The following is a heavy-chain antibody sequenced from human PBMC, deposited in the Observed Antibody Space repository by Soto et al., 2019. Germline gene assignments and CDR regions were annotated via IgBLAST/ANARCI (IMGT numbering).Heavy chain of an antibody. Sequence: SETLSLTCPVSGGSISSYDLSWIRLHAGQGLEWVGRVYASGSTNYNPSLKSRVTMSVDTSKNQFSLKLTSVTAADTAVYYCARLSSHNWFDPRGQGTLVTVSS. J-gene: IGHJ5*02. D-gene: IGHD3-16*02. CDR1: GGSISSYD. V-gene: IGHV4-4*07. CDR3: ARLSSHNWFDP. CDR2: VYASGST.